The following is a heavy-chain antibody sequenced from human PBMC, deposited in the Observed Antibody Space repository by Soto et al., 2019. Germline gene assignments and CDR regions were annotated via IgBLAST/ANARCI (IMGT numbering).Heavy chain of an antibody. CDR1: GFIFSGYD. V-gene: IGHV3-30*03. CDR3: ARESEDLTSNFDY. J-gene: IGHJ4*02. CDR2: ISYDGSKK. Sequence: QVQLVESGGGVVQPGRSLRLSCAASGFIFSGYDMHWVRQAPGKGLEWVAGISYDGSKKYYAESVKGRFTISRDNSKNTLFLQMSSLRAEDTAVYYCARESEDLTSNFDYWGQGTLVTVSS.